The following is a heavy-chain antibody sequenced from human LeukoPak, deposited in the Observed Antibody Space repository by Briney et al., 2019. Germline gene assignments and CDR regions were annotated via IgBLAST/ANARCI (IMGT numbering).Heavy chain of an antibody. V-gene: IGHV1-46*01. CDR3: ARSRPYYYDSSGSLDY. J-gene: IGHJ4*02. Sequence: ASVKVSCKSSGYTFTSYYMHWVRQAPGQGLEWMGIINPSGGSTSYAQKFQGRVTMTRDTSTSTVYMELSSLRSEDTAVYYCARSRPYYYDSSGSLDYWGQGTLDTVSS. CDR2: INPSGGST. CDR1: GYTFTSYY. D-gene: IGHD3-22*01.